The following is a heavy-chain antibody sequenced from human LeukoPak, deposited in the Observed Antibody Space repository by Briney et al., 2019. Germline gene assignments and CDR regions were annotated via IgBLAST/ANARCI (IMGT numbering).Heavy chain of an antibody. CDR3: AKPYYYGSRSYMDY. D-gene: IGHD3-10*01. Sequence: GGSLRLSCAASGFTFSSYGMHWVRQAPGKGLEWVAVISYDGSNTYYADSVKGRFTISRDNSKNMLYLQMNSLGAEDTAVYYCAKPYYYGSRSYMDYWGQGTLVTVSS. CDR2: ISYDGSNT. J-gene: IGHJ4*02. CDR1: GFTFSSYG. V-gene: IGHV3-30*18.